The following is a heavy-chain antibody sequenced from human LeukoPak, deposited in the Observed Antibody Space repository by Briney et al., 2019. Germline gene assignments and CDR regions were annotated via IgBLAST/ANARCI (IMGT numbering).Heavy chain of an antibody. CDR1: GFTFSSYA. Sequence: QPGGSLRLSCAASGFTFSSYAVSWVRQAPGKGLEWVSSITSSGAATYYADSVKGRFTISRDNSDNTLYLQMNSLRAEDMAVYYCAKDRPNYYGSNGHYYKLNGDCWGQGTLVTVSS. J-gene: IGHJ4*02. V-gene: IGHV3-23*01. D-gene: IGHD3-22*01. CDR2: ITSSGAAT. CDR3: AKDRPNYYGSNGHYYKLNGDC.